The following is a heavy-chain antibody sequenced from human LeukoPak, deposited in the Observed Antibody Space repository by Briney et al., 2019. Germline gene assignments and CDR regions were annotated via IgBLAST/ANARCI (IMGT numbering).Heavy chain of an antibody. CDR1: GYTFTGYY. CDR2: INPNSGGT. Sequence: ASVKVSCKASGYTFTGYYMHWVRQAPGQGLEWMGWINPNSGGTNYAQKFQGRVTITRDTSISTAYMELSRLRSDDTAVYYCAREYCSSTSCYAGYYYYGMDVWGQGTTVTVSS. J-gene: IGHJ6*02. D-gene: IGHD2-2*01. V-gene: IGHV1-2*02. CDR3: AREYCSSTSCYAGYYYYGMDV.